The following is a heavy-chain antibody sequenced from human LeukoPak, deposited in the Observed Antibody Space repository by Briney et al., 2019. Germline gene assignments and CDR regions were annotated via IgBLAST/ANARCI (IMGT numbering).Heavy chain of an antibody. J-gene: IGHJ6*03. D-gene: IGHD3-10*01. CDR2: IIPIFGTA. CDR1: GGTFSSYA. V-gene: IGHV1-69*13. Sequence: GASVKVSCKASGGTFSSYAISWVRQAPGQGLEWMGGIIPIFGTANYAQKFQGRVTITADESTSTAYMELSSLRSEDTAVYYCARSYGSGDYPSHYYYYYYMDVWGKGTTVTISS. CDR3: ARSYGSGDYPSHYYYYYYMDV.